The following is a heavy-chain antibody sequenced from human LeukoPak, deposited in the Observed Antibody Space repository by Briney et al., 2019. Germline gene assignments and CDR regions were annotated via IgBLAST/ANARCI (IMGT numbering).Heavy chain of an antibody. CDR1: GFTVSSNY. D-gene: IGHD6-6*01. CDR3: ARDGSGRPEGLD. V-gene: IGHV3-53*01. J-gene: IGHJ4*02. CDR2: IYSGGST. Sequence: GGSLRLSCAASGFTVSSNYMSWVRRAPGKGLEWVSVIYSGGSTYYAGSVKGRFTISRDNSKNTVYLQMNSLRAEDTAVYYCARDGSGRPEGLDWGRGTLVTVSS.